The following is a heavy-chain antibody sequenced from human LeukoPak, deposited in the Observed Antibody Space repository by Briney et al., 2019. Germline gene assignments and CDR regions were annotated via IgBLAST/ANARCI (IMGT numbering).Heavy chain of an antibody. CDR2: IYISGST. CDR3: ARALNPLPGTYYFDY. J-gene: IGHJ4*02. CDR1: GASINSHY. Sequence: SETLSLTCTVSGASINSHYWSWIRQPAGKGLEWIVRIYISGSTNYNSSLQSRVTMSVDTSKNQFSLKLSSVTAAHTAVYYCARALNPLPGTYYFDYWGQGTLVTVSS. D-gene: IGHD2-15*01. V-gene: IGHV4-4*07.